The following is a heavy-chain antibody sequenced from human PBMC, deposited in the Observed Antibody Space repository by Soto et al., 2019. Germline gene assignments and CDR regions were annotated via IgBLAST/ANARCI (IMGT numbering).Heavy chain of an antibody. CDR2: ISGSGGST. D-gene: IGHD2-2*01. J-gene: IGHJ6*02. Sequence: GGSLRLSCAASGFTFSSYAMSWVRQAPGKGLEWVSAISGSGGSTYYADSVKGRFTISRDNSKNTLYLQMNSLRAEDTAVYYCANNVREPSSTSDAGPLWGMDVWGQGTTVTVSS. CDR3: ANNVREPSSTSDAGPLWGMDV. CDR1: GFTFSSYA. V-gene: IGHV3-23*01.